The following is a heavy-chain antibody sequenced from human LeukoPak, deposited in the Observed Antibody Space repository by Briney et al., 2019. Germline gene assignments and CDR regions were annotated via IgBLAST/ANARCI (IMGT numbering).Heavy chain of an antibody. V-gene: IGHV3-23*01. J-gene: IGHJ3*02. CDR1: GFTFSSYA. D-gene: IGHD3-3*01. CDR2: ISGSGGST. CDR3: ARDSPYYDFWSGRADPDAFDI. Sequence: GGSLRLSCVASGFTFSSYAMSWVRQAPGKGLEWVSAISGSGGSTYYADSVKGRFTISRDNSKNTLYLQMNSLRAEDTAVYYCARDSPYYDFWSGRADPDAFDIWGQGTMVTVSS.